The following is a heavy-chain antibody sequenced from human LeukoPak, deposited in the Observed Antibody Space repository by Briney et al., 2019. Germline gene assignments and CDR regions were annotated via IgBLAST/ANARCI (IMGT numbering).Heavy chain of an antibody. CDR3: ARAPGYSSSSGGLDP. D-gene: IGHD6-6*01. CDR1: GGSINSDYW. J-gene: IGHJ5*02. CDR2: INHSGST. V-gene: IGHV4-4*02. Sequence: PSGTLSLTCAVSGGSINSDYWWTWVRQSPGKGLEWIGEINHSGSTNYNPSLKSRVTISVDTSKNQFSLKLSSVTAADTAVYYCARAPGYSSSSGGLDPWGQGTLVTVSS.